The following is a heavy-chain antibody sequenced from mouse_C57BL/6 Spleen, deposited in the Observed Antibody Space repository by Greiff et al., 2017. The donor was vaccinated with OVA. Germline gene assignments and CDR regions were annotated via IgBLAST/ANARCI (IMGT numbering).Heavy chain of an antibody. CDR3: TKHYNSGSSPCYEY. CDR2: IYPGNSDT. Sequence: SGTVLARPGASVKMSCKTSGYTFTSYWMHWVKQRPGQGLEWIGAIYPGNSDTSYNQKFKGKAKLTAVTSASTAYMALSSLTKEKTAVYNSTKHYNSGSSPCYEYWGQSTTLTDSA. D-gene: IGHD1-1*01. J-gene: IGHJ2*01. V-gene: IGHV1-5*01. CDR1: GYTFTSYW.